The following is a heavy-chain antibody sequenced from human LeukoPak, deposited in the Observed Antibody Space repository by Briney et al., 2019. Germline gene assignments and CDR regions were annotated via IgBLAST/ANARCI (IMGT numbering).Heavy chain of an antibody. V-gene: IGHV4-39*02. CDR1: GGSFSSSSYY. CDR2: ISYSGST. CDR3: ARTENYIPEDCFDP. J-gene: IGHJ5*02. Sequence: SETLSLTCSVSGGSFSSSSYYWGWIRQPPGKGLEWIGSISYSGSTFYNPSLKSRVTISVDTSKNHFSLKLSSVTAADTALYYCARTENYIPEDCFDPWGQGTLVTVSS. D-gene: IGHD5-24*01.